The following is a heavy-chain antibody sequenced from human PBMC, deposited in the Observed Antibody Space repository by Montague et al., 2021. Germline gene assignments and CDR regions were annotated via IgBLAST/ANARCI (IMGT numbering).Heavy chain of an antibody. CDR3: ARDHGQGYGCGDYYVGLDN. J-gene: IGHJ4*02. CDR1: GFTFSNFW. Sequence: SLRLSCAASGFTFSNFWMSWVRQAPGKGLEWVANIKQDGSEKHYVDSVKGRFTISRGNAKNSLYLQMNSLRAEDTAVYFCARDHGQGYGCGDYYVGLDNWGQGTLVTVSS. D-gene: IGHD2-21*01. CDR2: IKQDGSEK. V-gene: IGHV3-7*01.